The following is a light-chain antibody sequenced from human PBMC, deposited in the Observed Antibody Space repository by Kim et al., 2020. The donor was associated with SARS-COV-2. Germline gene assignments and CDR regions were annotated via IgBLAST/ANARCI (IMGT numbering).Light chain of an antibody. J-gene: IGKJ5*01. Sequence: DIQMTQSPSSLSASVGDKVTITCRASQSTGTYLHWYQQTPGKAPKLLIYAASSLQSGVPSRFSGSGSGTDFTLTISSLQLEDFATYHCQKTYWPFGQGTQLEIK. CDR1: QSTGTY. CDR3: QKTYWP. CDR2: AAS. V-gene: IGKV1-39*01.